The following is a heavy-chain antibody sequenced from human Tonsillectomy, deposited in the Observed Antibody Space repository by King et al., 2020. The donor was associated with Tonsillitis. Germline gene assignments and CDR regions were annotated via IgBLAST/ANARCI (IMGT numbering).Heavy chain of an antibody. J-gene: IGHJ4*02. CDR3: AKGGGGSYLDYFDY. D-gene: IGHD1-26*01. V-gene: IGHV3-23*04. Sequence: VQLVESGGGLLQPGGSLRLSCPASGFNFNIYAMSWVRQAPGRGLEWVSSISASGVSTYYADSVKGRFTISRDNSENTVYLQMNSVRAEDTAVYYCAKGGGGSYLDYFDYWGQGPLVTVSS. CDR1: GFNFNIYA. CDR2: ISASGVST.